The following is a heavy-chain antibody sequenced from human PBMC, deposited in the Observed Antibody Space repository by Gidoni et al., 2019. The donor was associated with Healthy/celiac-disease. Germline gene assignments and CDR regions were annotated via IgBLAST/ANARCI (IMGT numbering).Heavy chain of an antibody. CDR1: GFSFRNAG. D-gene: IGHD6-13*01. Sequence: EVQLLESGGGLVKPGGSLRLSCAASGFSFRNAGMGWVRQAPGKGLEWVGRIKSKTDGGTTDYAAPVKGRFTISRDDSKNTLYLQMNSLKTEDTAVYYCTTGVRSSSSLDYWGQGTLVTVSS. CDR3: TTGVRSSSSLDY. CDR2: IKSKTDGGTT. V-gene: IGHV3-15*01. J-gene: IGHJ4*02.